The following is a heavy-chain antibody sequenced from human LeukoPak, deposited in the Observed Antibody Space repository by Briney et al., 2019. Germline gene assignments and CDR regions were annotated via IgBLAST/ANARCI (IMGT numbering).Heavy chain of an antibody. CDR2: ITGSGDTI. J-gene: IGHJ6*03. Sequence: GGSLRLSCAASAITFSTYDMNWVRQAPGKGLEWVSYITGSGDTINYADSVKGRFTISRDNAANSLYLQMNSLRAEDMAVYYCAMEYYYGSGKDYMDVWGKGTMVTVSS. CDR1: AITFSTYD. CDR3: AMEYYYGSGKDYMDV. V-gene: IGHV3-48*03. D-gene: IGHD3-10*01.